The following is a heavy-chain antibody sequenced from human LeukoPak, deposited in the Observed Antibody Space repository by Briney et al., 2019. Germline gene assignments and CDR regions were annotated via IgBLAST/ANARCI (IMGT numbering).Heavy chain of an antibody. J-gene: IGHJ4*02. Sequence: GGSLRLSCAASGFIFSSYAMSWVRQAPGKGLEWVSTISGSGGSTYYADSVKGRFTISRDNSKNTLYLQMNSLRAEDTAVYYCAKGYSSGWYGYFDYWGQGTLVTVSS. V-gene: IGHV3-23*01. CDR2: ISGSGGST. CDR1: GFIFSSYA. CDR3: AKGYSSGWYGYFDY. D-gene: IGHD6-19*01.